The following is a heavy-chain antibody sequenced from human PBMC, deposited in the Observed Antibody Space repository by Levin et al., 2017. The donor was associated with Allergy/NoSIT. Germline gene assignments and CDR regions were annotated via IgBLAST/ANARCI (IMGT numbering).Heavy chain of an antibody. V-gene: IGHV3-48*02. J-gene: IGHJ4*02. Sequence: PGESLKISCAASGFTFSSYSMNWVRQAPGKGLEWVSYISSSSSTIYYADSVKGRFTISRDNAKNSLYLQMNSLRDEDTAVYYCARDPGYCSGGSCYSGYKPFDYWGQGTLVTVSS. CDR2: ISSSSSTI. D-gene: IGHD2-15*01. CDR1: GFTFSSYS. CDR3: ARDPGYCSGGSCYSGYKPFDY.